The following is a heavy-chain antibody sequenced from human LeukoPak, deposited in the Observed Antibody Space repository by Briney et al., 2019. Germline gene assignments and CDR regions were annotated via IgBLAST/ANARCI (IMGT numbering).Heavy chain of an antibody. CDR1: GFTFSSYG. V-gene: IGHV3-33*01. D-gene: IGHD6-19*01. CDR3: ARDPPYSSGWYLFDY. J-gene: IGHJ4*02. Sequence: GGSLRLSCAASGFTFSSYGMHWVRQAPGKGLEWVAVIWYDGSNKYYAVSVKGRFTISRDNSKNTLYLQMNSLRAEDTAVYYCARDPPYSSGWYLFDYWGQGTLVTVSS. CDR2: IWYDGSNK.